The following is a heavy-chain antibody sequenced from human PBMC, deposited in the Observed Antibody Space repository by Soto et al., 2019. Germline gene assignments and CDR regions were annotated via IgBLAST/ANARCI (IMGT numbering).Heavy chain of an antibody. V-gene: IGHV3-23*01. J-gene: IGHJ4*02. D-gene: IGHD1-26*01. CDR1: GFTFSSYA. Sequence: EVQLLESGGGLVQPGGSLRLSCAASGFTFSSYAMSWVRQAPGKGLEWVSAISGSGGSTYYADSVKGRFTISRDNYKNTVYLQMNSLRAEDTAVYYCAIWLVGATLTLDYWGQEALVTVSS. CDR2: ISGSGGST. CDR3: AIWLVGATLTLDY.